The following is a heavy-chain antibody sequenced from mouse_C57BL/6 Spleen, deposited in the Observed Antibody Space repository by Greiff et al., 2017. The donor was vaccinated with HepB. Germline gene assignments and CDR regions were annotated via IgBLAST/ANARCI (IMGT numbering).Heavy chain of an antibody. CDR2: ISDGGSYT. V-gene: IGHV5-4*01. D-gene: IGHD1-1*01. Sequence: EVQGVESGGGLVKPGGSLKLSCAASGFTFSSYAMSWVRQTPEKRLEWVATISDGGSYTYYPDNVKGRFTLSRDKAKNNLYLQRSQLKSADTSMYYCARDRDYYGSSYYYAMDYWGQGTSVTVSS. CDR3: ARDRDYYGSSYYYAMDY. J-gene: IGHJ4*01. CDR1: GFTFSSYA.